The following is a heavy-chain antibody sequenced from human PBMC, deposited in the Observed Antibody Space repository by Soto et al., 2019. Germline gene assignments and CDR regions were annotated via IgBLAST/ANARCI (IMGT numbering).Heavy chain of an antibody. V-gene: IGHV4-30-2*01. CDR2: IYHSGST. D-gene: IGHD5-18*01. CDR1: GGSISSGGYS. Sequence: PSETLSLTCAVSGGSISSGGYSWSWIRQPPGKGLEWIGYIYHSGSTYYNPSLKSRVTISVDRSKNQFSLKLSSVTAADTAVYYCARGPGGYSYDTFDYWGQGTMVTVYS. CDR3: ARGPGGYSYDTFDY. J-gene: IGHJ4*02.